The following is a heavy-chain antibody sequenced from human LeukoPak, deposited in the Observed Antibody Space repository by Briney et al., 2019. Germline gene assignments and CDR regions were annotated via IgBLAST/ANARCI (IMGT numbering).Heavy chain of an antibody. CDR1: GYTFTSYY. Sequence: ASVKVSCKASGYTFTSYYMHWVRQAPGQGLEWMGWINPNSGGTNYAQKFQGRVTMTRDTSISTAYMELSRLRSDDTAVYYCARAPTAMDPFDYWGQGTLVTVSS. CDR2: INPNSGGT. V-gene: IGHV1-2*02. J-gene: IGHJ4*02. CDR3: ARAPTAMDPFDY. D-gene: IGHD5-18*01.